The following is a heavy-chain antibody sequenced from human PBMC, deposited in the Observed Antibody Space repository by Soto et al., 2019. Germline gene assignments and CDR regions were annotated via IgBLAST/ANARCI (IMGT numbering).Heavy chain of an antibody. J-gene: IGHJ6*02. CDR1: GFTFRNYA. CDR2: ISYDGGNK. V-gene: IGHV3-30-3*01. CDR3: ARGDREDIAVVIGVWPGEYGVDV. D-gene: IGHD2-15*01. Sequence: QVQLVESGGGVVQPGRSLRLSCAASGFTFRNYAMHWVRQAPGKGLACVAVISYDGGNKFYRDYVKRGITISRDNSKNTLYLQINSLRYDDTAVYYCARGDREDIAVVIGVWPGEYGVDVWGQGTTVTVSS.